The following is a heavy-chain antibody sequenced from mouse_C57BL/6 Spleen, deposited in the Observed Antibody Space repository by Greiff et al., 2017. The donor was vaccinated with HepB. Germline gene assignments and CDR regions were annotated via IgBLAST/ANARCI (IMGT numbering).Heavy chain of an antibody. CDR2: IYPGSGNT. CDR1: GYSFTSYY. J-gene: IGHJ2*01. Sequence: VQLQESGPELVKPGASVKISCKASGYSFTSYYIHWVKQRPGQGLEWIGWIYPGSGNTKYNEKFKGKATLTADTSSSTAYMQLSSLTSEDSAVYYCARRRSSHPYYFDYWGQGTTLTVSS. V-gene: IGHV1-66*01. D-gene: IGHD1-1*01. CDR3: ARRRSSHPYYFDY.